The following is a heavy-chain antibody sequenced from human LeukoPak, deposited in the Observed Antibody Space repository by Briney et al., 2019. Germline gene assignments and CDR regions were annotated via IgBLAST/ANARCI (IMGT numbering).Heavy chain of an antibody. CDR3: VRDRAEGRAWVEFDP. J-gene: IGHJ5*02. CDR1: GFSVSSYG. V-gene: IGHV3-66*02. Sequence: PGGSLRLSCVASGFSVSSYGMRWVRQAPGRAPEWVSVVYRDADNHYADYAQARFIFSRDTSTNTLYLKMNLLRVADTAVYHCVRDRAEGRAWVEFDPWGQGTVVTASS. CDR2: VYRDADN.